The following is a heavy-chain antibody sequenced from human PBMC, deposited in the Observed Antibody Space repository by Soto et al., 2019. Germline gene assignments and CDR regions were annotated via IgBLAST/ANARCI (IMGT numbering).Heavy chain of an antibody. CDR2: ISSNGVGT. CDR3: ARRARPDFYYMDV. Sequence: GGSLRRSCAASGLTFSGHSMGWVRQAPGKGLEYVAGISSNGVGTNYANSVQGRFTISRDNSKNTVYLQMCSLRPEDMAVYYCARRARPDFYYMDVWGKGTTVTVSS. J-gene: IGHJ6*03. V-gene: IGHV3-64*01. D-gene: IGHD6-6*01. CDR1: GLTFSGHS.